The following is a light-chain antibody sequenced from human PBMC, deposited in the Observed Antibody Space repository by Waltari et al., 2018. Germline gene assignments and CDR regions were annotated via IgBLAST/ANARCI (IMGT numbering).Light chain of an antibody. CDR3: CSYAGSSTHVV. CDR2: EGS. J-gene: IGLJ2*01. Sequence: QSALTQPASVSGSPGQSITISCTGTSSDVGSYNLVSWDQQHPGKAPKLMIYEGSKRPSGVSKRFSGSKSGNTASLTISGLQAEDEADYYCCSYAGSSTHVVFGGGTKLTVL. CDR1: SSDVGSYNL. V-gene: IGLV2-23*01.